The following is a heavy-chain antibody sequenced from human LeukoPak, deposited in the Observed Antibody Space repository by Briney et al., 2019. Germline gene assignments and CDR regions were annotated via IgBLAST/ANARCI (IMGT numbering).Heavy chain of an antibody. CDR2: IGIRGDT. CDR3: ARGGIQVSGIDEFDY. V-gene: IGHV3-13*01. J-gene: IGHJ4*02. Sequence: GGSLRLSCAASGFTFIDYDMHWVRQVIGKGLEWVSAIGIRGDTHYSGSVKGRFTISRENAESSLYQQMSSLRAEDTAVYYCARGGIQVSGIDEFDYWGQGTLVTVSS. D-gene: IGHD6-19*01. CDR1: GFTFIDYD.